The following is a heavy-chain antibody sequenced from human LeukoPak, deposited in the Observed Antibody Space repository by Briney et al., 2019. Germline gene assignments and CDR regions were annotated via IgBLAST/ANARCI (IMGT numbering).Heavy chain of an antibody. Sequence: ASVKVSCKAFGYTFTSYGISWVRQAPGQGLEWMGWISAYNGNTNYAQKLQGRVTMTTDTSTSTAYMELRSLRSDDTAVYYCARGVLLWFGEAYYGMDVWGQGTTVTVSS. CDR1: GYTFTSYG. V-gene: IGHV1-18*01. J-gene: IGHJ6*02. D-gene: IGHD3-10*01. CDR3: ARGVLLWFGEAYYGMDV. CDR2: ISAYNGNT.